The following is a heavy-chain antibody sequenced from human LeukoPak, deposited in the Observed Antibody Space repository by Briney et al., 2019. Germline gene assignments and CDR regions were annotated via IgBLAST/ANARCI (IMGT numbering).Heavy chain of an antibody. D-gene: IGHD3-22*01. CDR3: ARDLYDSSGLSPWFDP. V-gene: IGHV1-69*04. J-gene: IGHJ5*02. CDR2: IIPILGIA. CDR1: GGTFSSYA. Sequence: ASVKVSCKASGGTFSSYAISWVRQAPGQGLEWMGRIIPILGIANYAQKFQGRVTITADKSTSTAYMELSSLRSEDTAVYYCARDLYDSSGLSPWFDPWGQGTLVTVSS.